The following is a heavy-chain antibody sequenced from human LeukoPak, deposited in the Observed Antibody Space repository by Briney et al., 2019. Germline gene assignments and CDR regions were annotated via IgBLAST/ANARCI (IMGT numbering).Heavy chain of an antibody. CDR1: GFTFSDYT. CDR3: ARVLYYHALAPQYRFDY. D-gene: IGHD3-3*02. J-gene: IGHJ4*02. V-gene: IGHV3-48*01. Sequence: GGSLRLSCEVSGFTFSDYTMTWVRQSPERGLEWISSITTNSNNIYYADSVKGRFTVSRDNAMGSLYLQMNNLRPEDTAVYFCARVLYYHALAPQYRFDYWGQGTLVTVSS. CDR2: ITTNSNNI.